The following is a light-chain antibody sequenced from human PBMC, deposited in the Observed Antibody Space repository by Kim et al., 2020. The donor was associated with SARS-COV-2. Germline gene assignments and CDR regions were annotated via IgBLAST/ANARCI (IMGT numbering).Light chain of an antibody. CDR1: QVISNY. CDR2: GAS. CDR3: QQYSNYPWT. V-gene: IGKV1-16*02. J-gene: IGKJ1*01. Sequence: AAVGDRVTITCRASQVISNYLRWFQQKPGKAPKSLIYGASRLQSGVPSKFRGSGSGTDFTLTITSLQPEDAATYYCQQYSNYPWTFGQGTKVDIK.